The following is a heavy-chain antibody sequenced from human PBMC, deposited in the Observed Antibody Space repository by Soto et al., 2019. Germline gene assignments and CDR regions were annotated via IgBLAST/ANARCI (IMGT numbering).Heavy chain of an antibody. D-gene: IGHD3-3*02. CDR3: AARHFWSGPWTETRLDY. J-gene: IGHJ4*02. CDR1: GDSINSSHW. CDR2: LSHSGST. Sequence: SDTLFLPCAVSGDSINSSHWWNWVRQPPGKGREWIGQLSHSGSTNYNPSLTSRVNKSVDKSKNHFSLKLTSVTGVDTAVYYCAARHFWSGPWTETRLDYWGQGTLVTVS. V-gene: IGHV4-4*02.